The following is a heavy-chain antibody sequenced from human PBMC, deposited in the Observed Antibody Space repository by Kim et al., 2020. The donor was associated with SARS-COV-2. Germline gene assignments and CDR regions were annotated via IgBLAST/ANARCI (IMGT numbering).Heavy chain of an antibody. Sequence: SNGITSYRDSVKGRFTISRDNSKNTMYLQMNNLRADDTALYFCARGVTYWGQGTLVTVSP. CDR3: ARGVTY. V-gene: IGHV3-23*01. D-gene: IGHD2-21*02. CDR2: SNGIT. J-gene: IGHJ4*02.